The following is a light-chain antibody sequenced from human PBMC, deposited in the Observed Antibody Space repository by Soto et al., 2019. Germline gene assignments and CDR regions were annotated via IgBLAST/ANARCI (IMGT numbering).Light chain of an antibody. CDR3: SSYINNNSPVL. V-gene: IGLV2-14*01. Sequence: QSALTQPASVSGSPGQSITISCTGTTRDVGGYNYVSWYQQYPGKAPKLIIYEVSNRPSGVSYRFSGSKSGNTASLAISRLQAEDEADYYCSSYINNNSPVLFGGGTKVTGL. CDR1: TRDVGGYNY. J-gene: IGLJ2*01. CDR2: EVS.